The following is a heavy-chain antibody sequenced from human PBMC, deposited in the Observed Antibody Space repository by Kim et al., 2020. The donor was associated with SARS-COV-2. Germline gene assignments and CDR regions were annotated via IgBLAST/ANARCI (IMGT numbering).Heavy chain of an antibody. Sequence: ASVKVSCKASGYTFTTYYIHWVRQAPGQGLEWMGIINPNGGSISYAQKFQGRVSMTRDTSTSAVYMELSSLTSEDTAVYFCARDPSVNYGGIGSYFDFWGQGTLVTLS. CDR3: ARDPSVNYGGIGSYFDF. V-gene: IGHV1-46*01. CDR1: GYTFTTYY. D-gene: IGHD1-26*01. CDR2: INPNGGSI. J-gene: IGHJ4*02.